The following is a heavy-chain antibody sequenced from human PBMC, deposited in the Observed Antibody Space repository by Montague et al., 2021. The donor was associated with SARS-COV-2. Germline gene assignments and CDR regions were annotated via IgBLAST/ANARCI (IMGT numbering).Heavy chain of an antibody. CDR2: IKHSGST. CDR1: GGSSSGYY. J-gene: IGHJ5*02. D-gene: IGHD3-16*02. CDR3: ARGPHSLRYRYNWFDP. Sequence: SETLSLTCAVNGGSSSGYYWSWTSKTPGKRLEWSGEIKHSGSTNYNPSLKSRATISVDTSRYQFSLKLSSVTAADTAVYYCARGPHSLRYRYNWFDPWGQ. V-gene: IGHV4-34*01.